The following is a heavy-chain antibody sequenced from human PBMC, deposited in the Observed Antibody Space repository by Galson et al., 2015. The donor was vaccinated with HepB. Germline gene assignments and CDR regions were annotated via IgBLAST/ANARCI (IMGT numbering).Heavy chain of an antibody. Sequence: SVKVSCKASGGTFSSYAISWVRQAPGQGLEWMGGITPIFGTTNYAQKFQGRATITADESTSTAYMELSSLRSEDTAVYYCAGGLVVPATMAGGMDVWGQGTTVTVSS. CDR1: GGTFSSYA. CDR3: AGGLVVPATMAGGMDV. J-gene: IGHJ6*02. D-gene: IGHD2-2*01. CDR2: ITPIFGTT. V-gene: IGHV1-69*13.